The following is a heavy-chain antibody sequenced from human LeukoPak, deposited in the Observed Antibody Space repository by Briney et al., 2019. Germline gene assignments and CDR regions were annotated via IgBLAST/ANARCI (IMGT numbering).Heavy chain of an antibody. CDR2: ISGSGGSA. J-gene: IGHJ4*02. CDR1: GSTFSSHA. V-gene: IGHV3-23*01. CDR3: AKDGYSSGWSFDY. Sequence: PGGSLRLSCAASGSTFSSHAMSWVRQAPGKGLEWVSGISGSGGSAYQADSVKGRFTISRDNSKNTLYLQMNSLRAEDTAVYYCAKDGYSSGWSFDYWGQGTLVTVSS. D-gene: IGHD6-19*01.